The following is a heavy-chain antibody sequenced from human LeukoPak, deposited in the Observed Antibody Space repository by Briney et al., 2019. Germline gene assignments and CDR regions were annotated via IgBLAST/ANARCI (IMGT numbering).Heavy chain of an antibody. D-gene: IGHD2/OR15-2a*01. Sequence: SETLSLTCGVSGMSFTFYSWTWIRQSPVRGLEWIGDCNPDGSTNYSPSLKSRVTISVDTSKSQFSLNLRSVTAADTAVYYCARGNPTFNMAWGNAFDIWGRGTMVSVSA. V-gene: IGHV4-34*01. CDR2: CNPDGST. J-gene: IGHJ3*02. CDR3: ARGNPTFNMAWGNAFDI. CDR1: GMSFTFYS.